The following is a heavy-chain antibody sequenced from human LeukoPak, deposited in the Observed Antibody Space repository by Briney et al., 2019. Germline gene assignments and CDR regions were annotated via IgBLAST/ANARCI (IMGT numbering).Heavy chain of an antibody. D-gene: IGHD6-13*01. CDR2: IRQDGDTK. Sequence: PGGSLRLSCAASGFPFNAYWMTWVRQAPGKGLEWVANIRQDGDTKYYVDSVKGRFTISRDNAMNSLYLQMNSLKTEDTAVYYCTRFSTGYWGQGTLVTVSS. CDR1: GFPFNAYW. CDR3: TRFSTGY. V-gene: IGHV3-7*03. J-gene: IGHJ4*02.